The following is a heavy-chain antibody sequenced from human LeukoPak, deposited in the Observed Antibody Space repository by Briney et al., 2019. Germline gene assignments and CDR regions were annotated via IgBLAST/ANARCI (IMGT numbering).Heavy chain of an antibody. D-gene: IGHD1-26*01. CDR1: GFTFGSYW. CDR3: ARDKIVGATHFDY. V-gene: IGHV3-7*01. Sequence: PGGSLRLSCAASGFTFGSYWMSWVRQAPGKGLEWVANIKQDGSEKYYVDSVKGRFTISRDNAKNSLYLQMNSLRAEDTAVYYCARDKIVGATHFDYWGQGTLVTVSS. J-gene: IGHJ4*02. CDR2: IKQDGSEK.